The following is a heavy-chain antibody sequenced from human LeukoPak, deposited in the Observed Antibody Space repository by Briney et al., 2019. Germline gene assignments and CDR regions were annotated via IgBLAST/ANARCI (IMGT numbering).Heavy chain of an antibody. CDR2: ISSSSSTM. CDR1: GFTFSDYT. J-gene: IGHJ5*01. V-gene: IGHV3-48*04. CDR3: ARTTTAMAKNGNWFES. Sequence: GGSLRLSCAASGFTFSDYTMNWVRQAPGKGLEWVSYISSSSSTMYYADSVKGRFTISRDNAKNSLYLQMNSLRVEDTAVYYCARTTTAMAKNGNWFESWGQGTLVTVSS. D-gene: IGHD5-18*01.